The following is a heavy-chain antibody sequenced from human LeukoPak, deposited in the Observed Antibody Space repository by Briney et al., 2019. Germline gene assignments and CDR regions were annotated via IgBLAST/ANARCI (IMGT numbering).Heavy chain of an antibody. J-gene: IGHJ5*02. CDR2: IHYSGST. CDR1: GGSISSYY. Sequence: PSETLSLTCTVSGGSISSYYWSWIRQPPGKGLEWIGYIHYSGSTNYNPSLKSRVTISVDTSKNQFSLKLSSVTAADTAVYYCARSFIAAAGTEFDPWGQGTLVTVSS. V-gene: IGHV4-59*12. D-gene: IGHD6-13*01. CDR3: ARSFIAAAGTEFDP.